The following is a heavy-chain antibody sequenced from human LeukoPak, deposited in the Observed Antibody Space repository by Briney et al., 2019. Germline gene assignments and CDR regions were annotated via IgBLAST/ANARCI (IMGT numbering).Heavy chain of an antibody. Sequence: PSETLSLTCTVSGGSISSYYWSWIRQPAGKGLEWIGRIYTSGSTNYKPSLKSRVTMSVDTSKNQFSLKLSSVTAADTAVYYCARVLHAAAGTAYYYMDVWGKGTTVTVSS. J-gene: IGHJ6*03. CDR3: ARVLHAAAGTAYYYMDV. V-gene: IGHV4-4*07. CDR2: IYTSGST. D-gene: IGHD6-13*01. CDR1: GGSISSYY.